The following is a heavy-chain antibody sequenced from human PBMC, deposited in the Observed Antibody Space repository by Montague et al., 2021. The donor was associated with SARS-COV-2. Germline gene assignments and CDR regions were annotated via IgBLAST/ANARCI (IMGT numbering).Heavy chain of an antibody. J-gene: IGHJ6*02. D-gene: IGHD5-18*01. Sequence: SETLSLTCTVSGGSISSYYWSWIRQPPGKGLEWIGYIYYSGRTNXNPSLKSRVTISVDTSKNQFSLKLSSVTAADTAVYYCASQEVDTAMDRNYYYYGMDVWGQGTTVTVSS. CDR1: GGSISSYY. V-gene: IGHV4-59*01. CDR2: IYYSGRT. CDR3: ASQEVDTAMDRNYYYYGMDV.